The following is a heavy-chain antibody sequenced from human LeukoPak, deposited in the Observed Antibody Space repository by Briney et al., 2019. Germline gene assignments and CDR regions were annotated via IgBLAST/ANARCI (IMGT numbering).Heavy chain of an antibody. Sequence: GASVKVSCKASGGTFSSYAISWVRQAPGQGLEWMGGIIPIFGTANYAQKFQGRVTITADESTSTAYMELSSLRSEDTAVYYCARVPPGISSRDYYYYYGMDVWGQGTTVTVSS. CDR3: ARVPPGISSRDYYYYYGMDV. J-gene: IGHJ6*02. D-gene: IGHD1-14*01. CDR2: IIPIFGTA. V-gene: IGHV1-69*13. CDR1: GGTFSSYA.